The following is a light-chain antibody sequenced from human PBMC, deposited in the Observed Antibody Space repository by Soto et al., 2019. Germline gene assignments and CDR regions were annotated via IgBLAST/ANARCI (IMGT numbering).Light chain of an antibody. CDR3: CSYAGSSTFVV. J-gene: IGLJ3*02. CDR2: EGS. CDR1: SSDVGSYNL. Sequence: QSALTQPASVSGSPGQSITISCTGTSSDVGSYNLVSWYQQHPGKAPKLMICEGSKRPSGVSNRFSGSKSGNTASLTISGLQAGDEANYYCCSYAGSSTFVVFGGGTKLTDL. V-gene: IGLV2-23*03.